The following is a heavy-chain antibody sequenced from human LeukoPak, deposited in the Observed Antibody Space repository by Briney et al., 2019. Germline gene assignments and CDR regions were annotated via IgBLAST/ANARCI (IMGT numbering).Heavy chain of an antibody. CDR2: INHSGST. J-gene: IGHJ5*02. Sequence: PSETLSLTCAVYGGSFSGYYWSWIRQPPGKGLEWIGEINHSGSTNYNPSLKSRVTISVDTSKNQFSLKLSSVTAADTAVYYCARGTCSSTSCYQFFSKNWLDPWGQGTLVTVSS. V-gene: IGHV4-34*01. CDR1: GGSFSGYY. D-gene: IGHD2-2*01. CDR3: ARGTCSSTSCYQFFSKNWLDP.